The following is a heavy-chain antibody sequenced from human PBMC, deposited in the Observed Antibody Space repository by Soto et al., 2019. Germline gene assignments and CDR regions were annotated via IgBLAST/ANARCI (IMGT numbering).Heavy chain of an antibody. CDR1: GGSISSGGYY. CDR3: ARGPPFLTYYYDSSGYSYYFDC. J-gene: IGHJ4*02. D-gene: IGHD3-22*01. CDR2: IYYSGST. V-gene: IGHV4-31*03. Sequence: SETLSLTCTVSGGSISSGGYYWSWIRQHPGKGLEWIGYIYYSGSTYYNPSLKSRVTISVDTSKNQFSLKLSSVTAADTAVYYCARGPPFLTYYYDSSGYSYYFDCWGQGTLVTVSS.